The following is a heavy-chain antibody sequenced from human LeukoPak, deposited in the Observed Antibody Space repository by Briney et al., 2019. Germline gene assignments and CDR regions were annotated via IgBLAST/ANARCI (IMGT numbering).Heavy chain of an antibody. D-gene: IGHD6-19*01. Sequence: SETLSLTCAVYGGSFSGYYWSWIRQPPGKGLEWIGEINHSGSTNYNPSLKRRATMSVDTSKNQFSLKLTSVNPADTAVYYCARNPTSSGWYGDWFDPWGQGTLVTVSS. CDR1: GGSFSGYY. J-gene: IGHJ5*02. V-gene: IGHV4-34*01. CDR3: ARNPTSSGWYGDWFDP. CDR2: INHSGST.